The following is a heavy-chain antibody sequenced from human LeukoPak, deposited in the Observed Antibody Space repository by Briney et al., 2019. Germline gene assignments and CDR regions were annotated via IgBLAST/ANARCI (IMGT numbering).Heavy chain of an antibody. CDR3: ATDGRSSGWYGFDY. V-gene: IGHV3-21*01. D-gene: IGHD6-19*01. J-gene: IGHJ4*02. CDR2: ITSPVGSI. Sequence: GGSLRLSCAASGFTFSTYSMNWVRQAPGKGLEWVSSITSPVGSIYYADSLKGRITISRDNARSTLYLQMNSLRAEDTAVYYCATDGRSSGWYGFDYWGQGILVSVSS. CDR1: GFTFSTYS.